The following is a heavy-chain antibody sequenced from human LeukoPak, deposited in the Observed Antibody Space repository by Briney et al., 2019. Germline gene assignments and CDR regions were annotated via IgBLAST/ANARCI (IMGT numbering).Heavy chain of an antibody. CDR1: GYTFTSYY. CDR3: ATGPVAGPYYYGMDV. V-gene: IGHV1-24*01. CDR2: FDPEDGET. Sequence: GASVKVSCKASGYTFTSYYMHWVRQAPGKGLEWMGGFDPEDGETIYAQKFQGRVTMTEDTSTDTAYMELSSLRSEDTAVYYCATGPVAGPYYYGMDVWGQGTTVTVSS. D-gene: IGHD6-19*01. J-gene: IGHJ6*02.